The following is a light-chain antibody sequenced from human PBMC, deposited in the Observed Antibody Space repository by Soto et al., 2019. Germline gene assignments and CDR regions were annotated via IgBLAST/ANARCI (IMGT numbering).Light chain of an antibody. Sequence: QSVLTQPPSVSGAPGQRVTISCTGSSSNIGAGYDVHWYQQLPGTAPKLLIYHNNNRPSGVPDRFSGSQSGTSASLAITGLQAEDEADYYCQYYDSSYVFGTGTKVTVL. CDR2: HNN. CDR1: SSNIGAGYD. CDR3: QYYDSSYV. J-gene: IGLJ1*01. V-gene: IGLV1-40*01.